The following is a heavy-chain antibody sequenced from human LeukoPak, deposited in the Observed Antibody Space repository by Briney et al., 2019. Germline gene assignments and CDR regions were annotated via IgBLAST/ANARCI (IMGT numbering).Heavy chain of an antibody. CDR2: ISSSSSTI. J-gene: IGHJ3*02. CDR1: GFTFSSYS. CDR3: ARDGISMVRGVIVYDAFDM. Sequence: GGSLRLSCAASGFTFSSYSMNWVRQAPGKGLEWVSYISSSSSTIYYADSVKGRFTISRDNAKNSLYLQMNSLRAEDTAVYYCARDGISMVRGVIVYDAFDMWGQGTMVTVSS. V-gene: IGHV3-48*01. D-gene: IGHD3-10*01.